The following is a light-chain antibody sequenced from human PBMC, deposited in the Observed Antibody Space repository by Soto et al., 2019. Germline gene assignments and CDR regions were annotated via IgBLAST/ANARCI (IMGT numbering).Light chain of an antibody. CDR1: QSVSISY. V-gene: IGKV3-20*01. J-gene: IGKJ4*01. CDR2: GAS. Sequence: EIVLTQSPGTLSLSPGERATLSCRASQSVSISYLAWYQQKPGQAPRLLIYGASIRATGIPDRFSGSGSGTDFTLTISRLEPEDFAVYDCQQYGSSPLTFGGGTKVEIK. CDR3: QQYGSSPLT.